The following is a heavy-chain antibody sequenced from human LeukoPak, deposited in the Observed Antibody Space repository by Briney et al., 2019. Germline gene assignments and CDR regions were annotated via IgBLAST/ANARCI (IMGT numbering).Heavy chain of an antibody. D-gene: IGHD1-7*01. CDR2: ISYDGSDK. J-gene: IGHJ4*02. V-gene: IGHV3-30*18. CDR3: AKVRVVFNWNYAYYFDS. CDR1: GFTFSTFG. Sequence: GGSLRLSCAASGFTFSTFGMHWVRQAPGKGLEWVAIISYDGSDKYYADSVKGRFTISRDNSKNTLYLQMNSLRAEDTAVYYCAKVRVVFNWNYAYYFDSWGQGTLVTVSS.